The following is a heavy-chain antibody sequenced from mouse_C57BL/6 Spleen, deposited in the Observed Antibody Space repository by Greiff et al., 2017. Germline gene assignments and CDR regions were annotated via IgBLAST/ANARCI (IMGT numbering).Heavy chain of an antibody. CDR1: GYSITSGYY. CDR3: ARGYDYDCYFDY. Sequence: EVKVEESGPGLVKPSQSLSLTCSVTGYSITSGYYWNWIRQFPGNKLEWMGYISYDGSNNYNPSLKNRISITRDTSKNQFFLKLNSVTTEDTATYYCARGYDYDCYFDYWGQGTTLTVSS. J-gene: IGHJ2*01. V-gene: IGHV3-6*01. CDR2: ISYDGSN. D-gene: IGHD2-4*01.